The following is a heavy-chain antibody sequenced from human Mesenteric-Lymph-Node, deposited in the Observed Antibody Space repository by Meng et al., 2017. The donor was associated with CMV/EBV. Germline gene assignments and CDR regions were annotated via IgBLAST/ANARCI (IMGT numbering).Heavy chain of an antibody. V-gene: IGHV3-11*01. Sequence: GESLKISCAGSGFSFSDYYMTWIRQAPGKGLEWISYISNSGTTIYYADSVKGRFTVSRDNAKNSLYLQMNSLRAEDTAVYYCARLSSNSSPWAYWGQGTLVTVSS. CDR3: ARLSSNSSPWAY. CDR1: GFSFSDYY. J-gene: IGHJ4*02. CDR2: ISNSGTTI. D-gene: IGHD6-13*01.